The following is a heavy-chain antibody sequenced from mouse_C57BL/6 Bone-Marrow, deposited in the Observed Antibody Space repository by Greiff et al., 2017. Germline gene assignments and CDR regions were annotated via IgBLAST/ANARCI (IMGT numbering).Heavy chain of an antibody. V-gene: IGHV1-7*01. J-gene: IGHJ2*01. CDR2: INPSSGYT. CDR3: ARMQGWLLFDY. D-gene: IGHD2-3*01. CDR1: GYTFTSYW. Sequence: VQLQQSGAELAKPGASVKLSCKASGYTFTSYWMHWVKQRPGQGLEWIGYINPSSGYTKYNQKFKDKATLTADQSSSTAYLQLSSLTYEDSAVYYCARMQGWLLFDYWGQGTTLTVSS.